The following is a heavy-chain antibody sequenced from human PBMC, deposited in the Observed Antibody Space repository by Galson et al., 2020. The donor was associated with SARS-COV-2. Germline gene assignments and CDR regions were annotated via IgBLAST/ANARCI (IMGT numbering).Heavy chain of an antibody. J-gene: IGHJ4*02. CDR1: GFTFSNYW. CDR2: INSNGSST. V-gene: IGHV3-74*01. CDR3: TATRAY. Sequence: GGSLRLSCVASGFTFSNYWMHWVRQAPGKGLVWVSRINSNGSSTSYADSVKGRFTISRDNAKNTLYLQMNSLRAEDTALYYCTATRAYWGQGTLVTVSS. D-gene: IGHD1-26*01.